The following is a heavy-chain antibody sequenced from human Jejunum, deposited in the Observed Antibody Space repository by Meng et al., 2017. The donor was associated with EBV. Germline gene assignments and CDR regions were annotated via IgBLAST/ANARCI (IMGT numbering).Heavy chain of an antibody. J-gene: IGHJ4*02. CDR3: ARGDGYNPY. CDR1: GYTFTTHH. Sequence: RLVQSGAEVKKPGASVKVSCKASGYTFTTHHINWVRQATGQGLEYMGWMSPDNGDTGYAQNFQGRLTMTRDTSISTAYMELSSLTSDDTAVYYCARGDGYNPYWGQGTLVTVSS. D-gene: IGHD5-24*01. V-gene: IGHV1-8*01. CDR2: MSPDNGDT.